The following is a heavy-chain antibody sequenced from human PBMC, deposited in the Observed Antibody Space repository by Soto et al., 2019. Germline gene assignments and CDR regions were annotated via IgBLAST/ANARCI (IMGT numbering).Heavy chain of an antibody. CDR2: ISGSADST. Sequence: EVQLLESGGGFIHPGGSLRLSCAASGFSFSSFAMNWVRQAPGKGLEWVSIISGSADSTFDADSVKGRFTISRDNSKSTLYLQIKSLRAEDTAVYYCAKARGAMIYAISVYGMDVWGQGTTVTVSS. CDR1: GFSFSSFA. J-gene: IGHJ6*02. D-gene: IGHD2-8*01. CDR3: AKARGAMIYAISVYGMDV. V-gene: IGHV3-23*01.